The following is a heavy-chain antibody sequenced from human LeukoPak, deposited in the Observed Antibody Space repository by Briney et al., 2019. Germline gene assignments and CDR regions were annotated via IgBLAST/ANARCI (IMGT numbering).Heavy chain of an antibody. CDR1: GGSFSGYY. V-gene: IGHV4-34*01. Sequence: SETLSLTCAVYGGSFSGYYRSWIRQPPGKGLEWIGEINHSGSTNYNPPLKSRVTISVDTSKNQFSLKLSSVTAADTAVYYCARLLVSSWYSGMVGYIDYWGQGTLVTVSS. CDR3: ARLLVSSWYSGMVGYIDY. CDR2: INHSGST. J-gene: IGHJ4*02. D-gene: IGHD6-13*01.